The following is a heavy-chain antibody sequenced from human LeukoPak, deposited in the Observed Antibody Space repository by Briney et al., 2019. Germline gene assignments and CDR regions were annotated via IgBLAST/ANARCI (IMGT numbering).Heavy chain of an antibody. CDR2: IKSKTDGGTT. CDR1: GFTFNSYA. D-gene: IGHD2-2*01. Sequence: GGSLRLSCAASGFTFNSYAMSWVRQAPGKGLEWVGRIKSKTDGGTTDYAAPVKGRFTISRDDSKNTLYLQMNSLKTEDTAVYYCTTVPDIVVVPAAQNIYYYYYMDVWGKGTTVTVSS. CDR3: TTVPDIVVVPAAQNIYYYYYMDV. J-gene: IGHJ6*03. V-gene: IGHV3-15*01.